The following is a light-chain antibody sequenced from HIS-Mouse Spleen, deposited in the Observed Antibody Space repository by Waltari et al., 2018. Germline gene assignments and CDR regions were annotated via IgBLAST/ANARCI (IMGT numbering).Light chain of an antibody. CDR1: QGISSY. J-gene: IGKJ1*01. V-gene: IGKV1-9*01. CDR3: QQLNSYPPT. Sequence: DIQFTQSPSFLSASVGARVTITCRASQGISSYLAWYQQKPGKAPKLLSYAASTLQSGVPSRFRGSGSGTEFTLTISSLQPEDFATYYCQQLNSYPPTFGQGTKVEIK. CDR2: AAS.